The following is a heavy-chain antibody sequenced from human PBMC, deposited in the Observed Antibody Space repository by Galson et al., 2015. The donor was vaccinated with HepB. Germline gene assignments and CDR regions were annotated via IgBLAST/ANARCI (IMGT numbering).Heavy chain of an antibody. CDR1: GGSISSGGYY. Sequence: TLSLTCAVSGGSISSGGYYWSWIRQPPGKGLEWIGYIYYSGSTYYNPSLKSRVTISVDTSKNQFSLKLSSVTAADTAVYYCARVEEGVGLNAFDIWGQGTMVTVSS. CDR3: ARVEEGVGLNAFDI. J-gene: IGHJ3*02. V-gene: IGHV4-30-4*01. D-gene: IGHD3-10*01. CDR2: IYYSGST.